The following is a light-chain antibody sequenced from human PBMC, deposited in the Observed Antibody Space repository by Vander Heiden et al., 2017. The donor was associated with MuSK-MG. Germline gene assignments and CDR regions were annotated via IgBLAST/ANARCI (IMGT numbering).Light chain of an antibody. CDR1: SSNIGAGYD. V-gene: IGLV1-40*01. CDR2: GNS. Sequence: QSVLTQPPSVSGAPGQRVTISCTGSSSNIGAGYDVHWYQQLPGTAPKRLIDGNSNRPSGVPDRFSGYKSGTSASREITGLQAEDEADDYCQSYDSSLSGYVFGGGTKLTVL. J-gene: IGLJ3*02. CDR3: QSYDSSLSGYV.